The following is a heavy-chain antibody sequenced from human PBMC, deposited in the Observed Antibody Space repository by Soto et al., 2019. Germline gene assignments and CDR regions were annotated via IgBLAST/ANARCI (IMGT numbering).Heavy chain of an antibody. CDR2: IWYDGSNK. CDR1: GFTFSSYG. V-gene: IGHV3-33*01. Sequence: QVQLVESGGGVVQPGRSLRLSCAASGFTFSSYGMHWVRQAPGKGLEWVAVIWYDGSNKYYADSVKGRLTISRDNSKSTLYLQRNSLRAEDTAVYYCARVKAKDGMDVWGQRTTVTVSS. J-gene: IGHJ6*02. CDR3: ARVKAKDGMDV.